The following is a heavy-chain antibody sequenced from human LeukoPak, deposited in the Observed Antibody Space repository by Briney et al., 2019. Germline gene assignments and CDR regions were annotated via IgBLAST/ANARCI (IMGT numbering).Heavy chain of an antibody. Sequence: ASVKVSCKASGYTFTSYYMHWVRQAPGQGLEWMGIINPSGGSTSYAQQFQGRVTMTRDTSTSTVYMDLSSLRSEDTAVYYCARDEGPPRYNWNYGGPDYWGQGTLVTVSS. CDR3: ARDEGPPRYNWNYGGPDY. J-gene: IGHJ4*02. CDR1: GYTFTSYY. D-gene: IGHD1-7*01. V-gene: IGHV1-46*01. CDR2: INPSGGST.